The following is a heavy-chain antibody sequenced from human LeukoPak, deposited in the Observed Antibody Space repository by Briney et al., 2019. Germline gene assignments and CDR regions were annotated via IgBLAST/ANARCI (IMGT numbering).Heavy chain of an antibody. D-gene: IGHD6-13*01. CDR3: ARETGYSSSWYGFDY. CDR1: GGSLSSSSYY. J-gene: IGHJ4*02. V-gene: IGHV4-39*02. CDR2: IYETGST. Sequence: SETLSLTCSVSGGSLSSSSYYWGWIRQPPGRGLEWIGNIYETGSTNYNPSLKSRVTISVDTSKNQFSLKLSSVTAADTAVYYCARETGYSSSWYGFDYWGQGTLVTVSS.